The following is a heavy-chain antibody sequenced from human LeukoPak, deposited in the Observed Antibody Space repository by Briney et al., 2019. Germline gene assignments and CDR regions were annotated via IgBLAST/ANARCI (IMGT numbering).Heavy chain of an antibody. D-gene: IGHD6-13*01. V-gene: IGHV3-23*01. J-gene: IGHJ6*02. CDR1: GFTFSTYA. Sequence: GGSLRLSCAASGFTFSTYAMSWVRQAPAKGLEWVSALSGRGSNTYYADSVKGRFTSSRDKSKNTTYLQMNSLRGEDTAVYYCAKDSRGGPDYLAAAGYYYSMDVWGQGTTVTVSS. CDR2: LSGRGSNT. CDR3: AKDSRGGPDYLAAAGYYYSMDV.